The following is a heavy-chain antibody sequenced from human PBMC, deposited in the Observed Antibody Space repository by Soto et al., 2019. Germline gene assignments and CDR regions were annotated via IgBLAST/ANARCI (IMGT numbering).Heavy chain of an antibody. CDR3: ARGPSGYYPLYYYYFMDV. Sequence: ASVKVSCKASGYTFTSYDINWVRQATGQGLEWMGWMNPNSGNTGYAQKFQGRVTMTRNTSISTAYMELSSLRSEDTAVYYCARGPSGYYPLYYYYFMDVWGKGTKVTVSS. V-gene: IGHV1-8*01. CDR1: GYTFTSYD. J-gene: IGHJ6*03. CDR2: MNPNSGNT. D-gene: IGHD3-22*01.